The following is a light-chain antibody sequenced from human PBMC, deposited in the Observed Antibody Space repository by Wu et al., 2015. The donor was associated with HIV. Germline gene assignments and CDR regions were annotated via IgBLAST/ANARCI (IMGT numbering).Light chain of an antibody. J-gene: IGKJ4*01. CDR2: GAS. V-gene: IGKV1-5*03. CDR1: QSVSVY. CDR3: QQYKSYPLT. Sequence: DIQMTQSPSTLSASITDRVTITCRTSQSVSVYLAWYQQKPGEAPKLLVYGASSLDSGVPSRFSASGSGTEFTLTISSVQPDDFATYYCQQYKSYPLTLGGGTKVDIK.